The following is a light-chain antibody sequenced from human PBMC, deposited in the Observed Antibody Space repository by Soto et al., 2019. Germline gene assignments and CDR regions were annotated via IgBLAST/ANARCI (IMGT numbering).Light chain of an antibody. CDR3: QQYASSPYT. CDR2: GAS. CDR1: QTIDTN. J-gene: IGKJ2*01. V-gene: IGKV3-20*01. Sequence: EIVMTPSPGTLSVSPVERATLSCRASQTIDTNLAWYQQKPGQAPRLLIYGASRRATGIPDRFSGRESGTDFTLTITTLEPEDSAVYFCQQYASSPYTFGQGTKVDIK.